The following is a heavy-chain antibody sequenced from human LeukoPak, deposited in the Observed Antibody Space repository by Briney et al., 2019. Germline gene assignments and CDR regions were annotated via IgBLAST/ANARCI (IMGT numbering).Heavy chain of an antibody. J-gene: IGHJ6*03. Sequence: PPGGSLRLSCAASGFTFSSYGMRWVRQAPGKGLEWVAVISYDGSNKYYADSVKGRFTISRDNSKNTLYLQMNSLRAEDTAVYYCAKELADYYYYYYMDVWGKGTTVTVSS. V-gene: IGHV3-30*18. CDR2: ISYDGSNK. D-gene: IGHD6-13*01. CDR1: GFTFSSYG. CDR3: AKELADYYYYYYMDV.